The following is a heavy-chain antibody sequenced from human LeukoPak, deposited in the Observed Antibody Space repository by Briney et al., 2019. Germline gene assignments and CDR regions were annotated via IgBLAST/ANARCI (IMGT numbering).Heavy chain of an antibody. J-gene: IGHJ4*02. CDR3: GRNFLTGFDF. V-gene: IGHV4-31*03. CDR1: GGSISSGGYH. Sequence: SETLSLTCTVSGGSISSGGYHWSWIRQHPGKGLEWVGYIYYSGSTYYNPSLKSRVTISVDTSKNQFSLRLSSVTAADTAVYYCGRNFLTGFDFGGQGTLVTVSA. D-gene: IGHD4/OR15-4a*01. CDR2: IYYSGST.